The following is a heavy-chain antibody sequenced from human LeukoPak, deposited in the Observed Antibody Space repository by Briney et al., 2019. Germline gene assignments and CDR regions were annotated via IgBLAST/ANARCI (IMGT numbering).Heavy chain of an antibody. Sequence: GGSLRLSCAASGFTFSDYSMNWVRQAPGKGLEWVSYIGISRSYIYYADSVKGRFTISRDNSKNTLYLQMNSLRAEDTAVYYCARDSLLWFGELLGFFDYWGQGTLVTVSS. D-gene: IGHD3-10*01. CDR1: GFTFSDYS. V-gene: IGHV3-21*01. J-gene: IGHJ4*02. CDR2: IGISRSYI. CDR3: ARDSLLWFGELLGFFDY.